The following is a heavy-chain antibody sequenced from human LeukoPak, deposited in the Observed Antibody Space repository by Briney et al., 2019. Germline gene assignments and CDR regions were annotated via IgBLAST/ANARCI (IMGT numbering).Heavy chain of an antibody. CDR3: ARAPDSGGYFAQPNFDY. D-gene: IGHD3-22*01. J-gene: IGHJ4*02. Sequence: ASVKVSCKASGYTFITYYLHWVRQAPGQGLEWMGIINPSDGDTRTALKFQGRGTITRDTSTSTVYIELSSLRSEDTAVYYCARAPDSGGYFAQPNFDYWGQGTLVTVSS. CDR1: GYTFITYY. CDR2: INPSDGDT. V-gene: IGHV1-46*01.